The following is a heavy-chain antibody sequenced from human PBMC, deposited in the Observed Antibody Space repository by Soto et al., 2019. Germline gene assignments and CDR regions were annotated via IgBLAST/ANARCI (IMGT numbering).Heavy chain of an antibody. CDR1: GFTFSSYG. Sequence: PGGSLRLSCAASGFTFSSYGMHWVRQAPGKGLEWVAVISYDGSNKYYADSVKGRLAISRDNSKNTLYLQMNSLRAGDTAVYYCAKDRYQLNVWGQGTTVTVSS. V-gene: IGHV3-30*18. CDR3: AKDRYQLNV. CDR2: ISYDGSNK. J-gene: IGHJ6*02. D-gene: IGHD2-2*01.